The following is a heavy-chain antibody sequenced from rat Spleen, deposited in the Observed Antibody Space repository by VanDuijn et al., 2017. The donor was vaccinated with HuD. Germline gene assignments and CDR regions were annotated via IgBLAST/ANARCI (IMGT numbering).Heavy chain of an antibody. J-gene: IGHJ1*01. Sequence: EVQLVESDGGLVQPGRSLKLSCAASGFTFSDYYMAWVRQAPTKGLEWVATMSYDGSSTYYRDSVKGRFTISRDNAKNTLYLQMDSLRSEDTATYYCARHAYYDGYYHWYFDFWGPGTMVTVSS. V-gene: IGHV5-29*01. CDR3: ARHAYYDGYYHWYFDF. CDR1: GFTFSDYY. D-gene: IGHD1-12*03. CDR2: MSYDGSST.